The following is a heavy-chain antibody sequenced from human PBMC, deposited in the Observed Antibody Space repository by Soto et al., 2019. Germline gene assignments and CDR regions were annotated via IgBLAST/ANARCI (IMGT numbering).Heavy chain of an antibody. CDR3: VKARYSSNRGYFDY. CDR2: LDGSGSHT. V-gene: IGHV3-23*01. J-gene: IGHJ4*02. Sequence: EVQLLESGGGLVQPGGSLRLSCAASGFTFSSGAMSWVRQAPGRGLEWVSSLDGSGSHTFHADSVKGRFTISRDNSKNTVYLQMNSLRAEDTAVYYCVKARYSSNRGYFDYWGQGTVVTVSS. D-gene: IGHD1-1*01. CDR1: GFTFSSGA.